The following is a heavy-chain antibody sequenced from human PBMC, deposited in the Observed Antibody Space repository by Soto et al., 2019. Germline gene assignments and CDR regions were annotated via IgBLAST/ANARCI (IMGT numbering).Heavy chain of an antibody. D-gene: IGHD3-10*01. J-gene: IGHJ6*02. V-gene: IGHV1-18*01. CDR1: GYTFTSYG. Sequence: QVQLVQSGAEVKKPGASVKVSCKASGYTFTSYGISWVRQAPGQGLEWMGWISAYNGNTNYAQKLQGRVTMTTDTPTSTASMELRSLRSDDTAVYYCARDDYDGSGSYYGMDVWGQGTTVTVSS. CDR2: ISAYNGNT. CDR3: ARDDYDGSGSYYGMDV.